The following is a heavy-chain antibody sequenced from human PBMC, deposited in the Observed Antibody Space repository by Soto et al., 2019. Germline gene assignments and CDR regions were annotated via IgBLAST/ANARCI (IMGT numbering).Heavy chain of an antibody. V-gene: IGHV5-51*01. CDR2: IYPGDSDT. CDR3: ARLRGYCSSTSCPYYYYGMDV. J-gene: IGHJ6*02. CDR1: GYSFTSYW. D-gene: IGHD2-2*01. Sequence: PGESLKISCKGSGYSFTSYWIGWVRQMPGKGLEWMGIIYPGDSDTRYSPSFQGQVTISADKSISTAYLQWSSLKASDTAMYYCARLRGYCSSTSCPYYYYGMDVWGQGTTVTV.